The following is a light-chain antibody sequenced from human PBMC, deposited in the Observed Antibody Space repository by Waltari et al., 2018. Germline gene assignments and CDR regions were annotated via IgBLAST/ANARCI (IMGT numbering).Light chain of an antibody. CDR1: QSISTY. J-gene: IGKJ1*01. CDR2: DAS. V-gene: IGKV3-11*01. Sequence: EIVLTQSPDTLSLSPGERATLSCRASQSISTYLAWYQQRPGQAPRLLIYDASNRATGIPARFSGSGCGTDFTLTISSLEPEDFAVYYCQQRSNWWTFGQGTKVEIK. CDR3: QQRSNWWT.